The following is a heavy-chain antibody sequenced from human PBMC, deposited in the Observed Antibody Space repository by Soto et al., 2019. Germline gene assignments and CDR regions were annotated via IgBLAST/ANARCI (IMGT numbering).Heavy chain of an antibody. D-gene: IGHD1-26*01. Sequence: ASVKVFCKASGYTFTSYYMHWVRQAPGQGLEWMGIINPSGGSTSYAQKFQGRVTMTRDTSTSTVYMELSSLRSEDTAVYYCARDSPVAIVGATYFDYWGQGTLVTVSS. CDR1: GYTFTSYY. J-gene: IGHJ4*02. CDR2: INPSGGST. CDR3: ARDSPVAIVGATYFDY. V-gene: IGHV1-46*01.